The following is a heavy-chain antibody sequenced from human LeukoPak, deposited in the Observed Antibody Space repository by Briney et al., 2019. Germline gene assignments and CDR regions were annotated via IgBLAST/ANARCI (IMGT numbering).Heavy chain of an antibody. CDR2: ISYDGSNK. D-gene: IGHD1-26*01. V-gene: IGHV3-30*04. Sequence: GGSLRLSCAASGFTFGSYAMHWVRQAPGKGLEWVAVISYDGSNKYYADSVKGRFTISRDNAKNSLYLQMNSLRAEDTAVYYCARDNVGAVDYWGQGTLVTVSS. J-gene: IGHJ4*02. CDR1: GFTFGSYA. CDR3: ARDNVGAVDY.